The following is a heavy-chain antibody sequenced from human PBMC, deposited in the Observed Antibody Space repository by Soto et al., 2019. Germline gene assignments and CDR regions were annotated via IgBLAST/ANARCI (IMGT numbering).Heavy chain of an antibody. Sequence: GGSLRLSCAASGFTFSSYSMNWVRQAPGKGLEWVSSIGSSSSYIYYADSVKGRFTISRDNAKNSLYLQMNSLRAEDTAVYYCARDPHSSSWYYYYGLDVWGQGTTVTVSS. CDR3: ARDPHSSSWYYYYGLDV. CDR1: GFTFSSYS. CDR2: IGSSSSYI. V-gene: IGHV3-21*01. D-gene: IGHD6-13*01. J-gene: IGHJ6*02.